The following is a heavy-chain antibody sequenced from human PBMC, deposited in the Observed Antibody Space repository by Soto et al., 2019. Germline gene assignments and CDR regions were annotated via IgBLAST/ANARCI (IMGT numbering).Heavy chain of an antibody. J-gene: IGHJ6*02. Sequence: GESLKISCKGSGYSFTSYWIGWVRQMPGKGLEWMGIIYPGDSDTRYSPSFQGQVTISADKSISTAYLQWSSLKASDTAMYYCARHTNWNYVNYYYGMDVWGQGTTVTVSS. CDR1: GYSFTSYW. CDR2: IYPGDSDT. CDR3: ARHTNWNYVNYYYGMDV. D-gene: IGHD1-7*01. V-gene: IGHV5-51*01.